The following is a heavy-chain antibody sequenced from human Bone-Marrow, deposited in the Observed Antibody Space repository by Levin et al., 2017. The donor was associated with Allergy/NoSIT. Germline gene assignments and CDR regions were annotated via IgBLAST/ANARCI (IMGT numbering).Heavy chain of an antibody. J-gene: IGHJ4*02. CDR3: AKGSSGWPYYLDY. V-gene: IGHV3-23*01. CDR1: GFTFASYV. Sequence: LSLTCAASGFTFASYVIAWVRQAPGEGLEWVSGISDRGDVTYYADSVKGRFTISRDNSKSTLYLQMDSLRAEDTAVYYCAKGSSGWPYYLDYWGQGALVTVSS. D-gene: IGHD6-19*01. CDR2: ISDRGDVT.